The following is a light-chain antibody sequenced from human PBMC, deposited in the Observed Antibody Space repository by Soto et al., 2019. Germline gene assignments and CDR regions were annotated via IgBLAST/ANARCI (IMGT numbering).Light chain of an antibody. CDR1: QSVSSNY. CDR3: HQYGSSLWT. V-gene: IGKV3-20*01. J-gene: IGKJ1*01. Sequence: IVLTQSPGTLSLSPGERATLSCRASQSVSSNYLAWYQQKPGQAPRLLIYGASSRATGIPDRFSGSGSGTDFTLTISRLEPEDFAVYYCHQYGSSLWTFGQGTKVDIK. CDR2: GAS.